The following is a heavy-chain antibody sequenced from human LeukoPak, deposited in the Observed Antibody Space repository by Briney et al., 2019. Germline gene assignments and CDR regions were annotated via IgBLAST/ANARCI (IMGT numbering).Heavy chain of an antibody. V-gene: IGHV3-23*01. D-gene: IGHD1-26*01. J-gene: IGHJ4*02. Sequence: GGSLRLSCAASGFTFTSYSMNWVRQALGKRLEWVSTISGGGGSTYYADSVKGRFTISRDNSKNTLYLQVNSLRAEDTAVYYCAKGGKWDVTPFDYWGQGTLVTVSS. CDR1: GFTFTSYS. CDR3: AKGGKWDVTPFDY. CDR2: ISGGGGST.